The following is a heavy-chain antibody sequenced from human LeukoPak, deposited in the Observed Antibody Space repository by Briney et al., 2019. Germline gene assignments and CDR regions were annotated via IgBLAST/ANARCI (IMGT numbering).Heavy chain of an antibody. J-gene: IGHJ4*02. Sequence: PSETLSLTCTVSGYSISSGYYWSWIRQPPGKGLEWIGEINHSGSTNYNPSLKGRVTISVDTSKNQFSLKLSSVTAADTAVYYCARGLPRYYDSSAPVGDVDYWGQGTLVTVSS. CDR3: ARGLPRYYDSSAPVGDVDY. V-gene: IGHV4-38-2*02. CDR1: GYSISSGYY. CDR2: INHSGST. D-gene: IGHD3-22*01.